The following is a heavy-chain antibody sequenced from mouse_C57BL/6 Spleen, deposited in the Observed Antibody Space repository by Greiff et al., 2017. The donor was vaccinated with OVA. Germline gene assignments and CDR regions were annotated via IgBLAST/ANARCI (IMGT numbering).Heavy chain of an antibody. Sequence: EVQVVESEGGLVQPGSSMKLSCTASGFTFSDYYMAWVRQVPEKGLEWVANINYDGSSTYYLDSLKSRFIISRDNAKNILYLQMSSLKSEDTATYYCARDHDGHMDYWGQGTSVTVSS. CDR3: ARDHDGHMDY. CDR2: INYDGSST. D-gene: IGHD2-3*01. J-gene: IGHJ4*01. V-gene: IGHV5-16*01. CDR1: GFTFSDYY.